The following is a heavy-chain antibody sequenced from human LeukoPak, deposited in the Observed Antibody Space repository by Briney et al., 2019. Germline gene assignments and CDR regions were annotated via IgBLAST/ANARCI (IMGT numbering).Heavy chain of an antibody. J-gene: IGHJ4*02. CDR3: ARTFSSGYYFLDY. D-gene: IGHD3-22*01. CDR2: INSYGSST. Sequence: GGSLRLSCAASGFTFSIYGMHWVRQAPGKGLEWVSRINSYGSSTNYADSVKGRFTISRDNSKNTLYLQMNSLRAEDTAVYYCARTFSSGYYFLDYWGQGTLVTVSS. CDR1: GFTFSIYG. V-gene: IGHV3-74*01.